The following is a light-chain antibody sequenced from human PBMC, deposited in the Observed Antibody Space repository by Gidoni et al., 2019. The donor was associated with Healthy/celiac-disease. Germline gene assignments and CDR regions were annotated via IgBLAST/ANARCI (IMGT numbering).Light chain of an antibody. V-gene: IGKV3-11*01. CDR2: DAS. CDR3: QQRSNWPPVVSLT. Sequence: ELVLTPSPAPLSLSPGERATLSCRASQSVSSDLAWYQQKPGQAPRLLIYDASNRAPGIPARFSGSGAGTDFTLTISSLEPEDVAVYYWQQRSNWPPVVSLTFGGGTKVEIK. J-gene: IGKJ4*01. CDR1: QSVSSD.